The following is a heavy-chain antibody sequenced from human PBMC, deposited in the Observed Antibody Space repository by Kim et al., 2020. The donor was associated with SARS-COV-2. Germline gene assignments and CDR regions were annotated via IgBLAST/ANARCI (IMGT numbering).Heavy chain of an antibody. CDR3: ARSSGWLEQLFDY. J-gene: IGHJ4*02. Sequence: YSQQCQARDTITRDTSASAAYMELSSLRSEDTAVYYCARSSGWLEQLFDYWGQGTLVTVSS. D-gene: IGHD6-19*01. V-gene: IGHV1-3*01.